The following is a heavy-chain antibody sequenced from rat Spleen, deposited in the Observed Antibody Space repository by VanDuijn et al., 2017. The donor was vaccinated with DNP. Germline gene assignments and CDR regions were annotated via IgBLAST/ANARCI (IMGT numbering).Heavy chain of an antibody. D-gene: IGHD1-6*01. CDR3: TREGTNVYYGYSDY. J-gene: IGHJ2*01. CDR2: ITNTGDGS. V-gene: IGHV5-31*01. CDR1: GFIFSNYW. Sequence: EVQLVESGGGPVQPGRSLKLSCVASGFIFSNYWMTWIRQAPGKGLEWVASITNTGDGSYYSDSVKGRFTFSRDNAKSTLYLQMDSLRSEDTATYYCTREGTNVYYGYSDYWGQGVMVTVSS.